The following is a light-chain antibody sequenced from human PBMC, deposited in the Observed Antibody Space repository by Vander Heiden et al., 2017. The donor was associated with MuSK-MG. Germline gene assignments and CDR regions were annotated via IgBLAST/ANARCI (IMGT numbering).Light chain of an antibody. CDR1: QSLDSGN. Sequence: EIVMTQSPATLSVSPGERVTLSCRASQSLDSGNLAWYQQKPGQAPRLLIYGISTRATGIPARFSGSGSGTDFTLTISSRQSEDFAVYFCQQYDNWPPYTFGQGTKVDIK. V-gene: IGKV3-15*01. CDR2: GIS. J-gene: IGKJ2*01. CDR3: QQYDNWPPYT.